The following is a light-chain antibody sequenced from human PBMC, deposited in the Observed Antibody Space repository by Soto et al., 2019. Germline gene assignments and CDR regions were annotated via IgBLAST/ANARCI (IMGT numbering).Light chain of an antibody. CDR1: SSDVGGYNY. J-gene: IGLJ1*01. CDR3: SSYISSSTCV. V-gene: IGLV2-14*01. Sequence: QSVLTQPASVSGSPGQSITISCTGTSSDVGGYNYVSWYQQHPGKAPKLMIYDVSNRPSGVSNRFSGSKSGNTASLTISGLHAEDEADYYCSSYISSSTCVFGTGTKLTVL. CDR2: DVS.